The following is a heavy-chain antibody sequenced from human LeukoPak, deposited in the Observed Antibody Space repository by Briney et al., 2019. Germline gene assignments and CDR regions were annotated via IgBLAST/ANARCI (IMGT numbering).Heavy chain of an antibody. Sequence: SETLSLTCAVYGGSFSGYYWSWIRQPPGKGLEWIGEINHSGSTNYNPSLKSRVNLSADTSKNQVSLKLSSVTAADTAVYYCARATYSYGYVARWGQGTLVTVSS. J-gene: IGHJ4*02. V-gene: IGHV4-34*01. D-gene: IGHD5-18*01. CDR2: INHSGST. CDR3: ARATYSYGYVAR. CDR1: GGSFSGYY.